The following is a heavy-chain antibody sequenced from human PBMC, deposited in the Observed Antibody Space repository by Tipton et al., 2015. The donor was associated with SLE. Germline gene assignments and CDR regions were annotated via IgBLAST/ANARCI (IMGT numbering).Heavy chain of an antibody. Sequence: SLRLSCAASGFTFSSYAMSWVRQAPGKGLEWVSAISGSGGSTYYADSMKGRFTISRDNSKNTLYLQMNSLRAEDTAVYYCAKDLIRDPVGYWGQGTLVTVSS. J-gene: IGHJ4*02. CDR1: GFTFSSYA. CDR3: AKDLIRDPVGY. V-gene: IGHV3-23*01. CDR2: ISGSGGST. D-gene: IGHD4-23*01.